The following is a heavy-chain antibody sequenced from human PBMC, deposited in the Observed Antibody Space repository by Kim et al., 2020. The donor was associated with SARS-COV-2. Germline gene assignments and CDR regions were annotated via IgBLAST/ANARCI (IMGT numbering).Heavy chain of an antibody. J-gene: IGHJ4*01. CDR2: IYYSGST. CDR3: ARGGSIWYRYYFDY. V-gene: IGHV4-61*01. CDR1: GGSVSSGSYY. D-gene: IGHD6-13*01. Sequence: SETLSLTCTVSGGSVSSGSYYWSWIRQPPGKGLEWIGYIYYSGSTNYNPSLKSRVTISVDTSKNQFSLKLSSVTAADTAVYYCARGGSIWYRYYFDYWG.